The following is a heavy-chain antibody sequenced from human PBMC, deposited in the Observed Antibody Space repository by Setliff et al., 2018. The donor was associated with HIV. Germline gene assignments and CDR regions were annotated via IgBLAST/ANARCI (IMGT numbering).Heavy chain of an antibody. CDR3: ASGYSSSWADY. D-gene: IGHD6-13*01. CDR2: INSDGSST. Sequence: LRLSCAASGFTFSSYWMHWVRQAPGKGLVWVSRINSDGSSTSYADSVKGRFTISRDNAKNTLYLQMNSLRAEDTAVYYCASGYSSSWADYWGQGTLVTVSS. CDR1: GFTFSSYW. V-gene: IGHV3-74*01. J-gene: IGHJ4*02.